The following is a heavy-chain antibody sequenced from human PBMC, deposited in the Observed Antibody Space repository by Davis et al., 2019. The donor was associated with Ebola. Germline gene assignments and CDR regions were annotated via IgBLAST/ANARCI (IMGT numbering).Heavy chain of an antibody. Sequence: SGSTLVKPTQTLTLTCTFSGFSLSTSGMGVGWIRQPPGKALEWLALIYWDDDKRYRPSLKSRLTITKDTSKNQVVLTMINMDPVDTATYYCAHRLGRFGEWNFDYWGLGTLVTVSS. CDR3: AHRLGRFGEWNFDY. D-gene: IGHD3-10*01. V-gene: IGHV2-5*02. J-gene: IGHJ4*02. CDR2: IYWDDDK. CDR1: GFSLSTSGMG.